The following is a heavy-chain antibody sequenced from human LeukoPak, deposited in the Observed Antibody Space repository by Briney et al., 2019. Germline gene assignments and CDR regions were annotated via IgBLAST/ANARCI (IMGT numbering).Heavy chain of an antibody. CDR3: ARGVTRYCSSTSCYYFDY. CDR2: IWYDGSNK. J-gene: IGHJ4*02. CDR1: GSTFSSYG. D-gene: IGHD2-2*01. Sequence: PGGSLRLSCATSGSTFSSYGMHWVRQAPGKGLEWVAVIWYDGSNKYYADSVKGRFTISRDNSKNTLYLQMNSLRAEDTAVYYCARGVTRYCSSTSCYYFDYWGQGTLVTVSS. V-gene: IGHV3-33*01.